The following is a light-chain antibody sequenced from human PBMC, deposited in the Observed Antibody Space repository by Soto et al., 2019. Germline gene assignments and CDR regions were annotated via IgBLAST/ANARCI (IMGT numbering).Light chain of an antibody. Sequence: DVVMTQSPLSLSVTLGQPASISCWSSQSIVYSDGHAYLNWFHQRPGQSPRRLIYQVSKRDSGGPERFRGRGSGNDFPLEISRVEAEDVGIFYCMQGTHWPPTFGRGTKVEIK. CDR3: MQGTHWPPT. CDR1: QSIVYSDGHAY. CDR2: QVS. J-gene: IGKJ1*01. V-gene: IGKV2-30*01.